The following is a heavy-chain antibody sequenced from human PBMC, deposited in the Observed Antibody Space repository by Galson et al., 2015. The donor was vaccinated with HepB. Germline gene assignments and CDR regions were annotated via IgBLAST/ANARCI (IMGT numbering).Heavy chain of an antibody. Sequence: SLRLSCAASGFTFSSYGMHWVRQAPGKGLEWVAVIWYDGSNKYYADSVKGRFTISRDNSKNTLYLQMNSLRAEDTAVYYCARERYSSGWPNFGGFDHWGQGTLVTVSS. V-gene: IGHV3-33*01. CDR3: ARERYSSGWPNFGGFDH. CDR1: GFTFSSYG. D-gene: IGHD6-19*01. J-gene: IGHJ4*02. CDR2: IWYDGSNK.